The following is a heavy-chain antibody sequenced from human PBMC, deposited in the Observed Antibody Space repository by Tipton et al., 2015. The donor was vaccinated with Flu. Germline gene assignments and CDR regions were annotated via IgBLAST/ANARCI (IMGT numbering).Heavy chain of an antibody. CDR2: IYTTGST. Sequence: TLSLTCNVSGDSISTGSLYWNWIRQPAGKALEWIGRIYTTGSTIYNPSLKSRVTISLDTSKNQFSLKLSSVTAADTAVYYCSRDFCSGGFCYPDYWGQGTLVTVSS. CDR1: GDSISTGSLY. D-gene: IGHD2-15*01. V-gene: IGHV4-61*02. J-gene: IGHJ4*02. CDR3: SRDFCSGGFCYPDY.